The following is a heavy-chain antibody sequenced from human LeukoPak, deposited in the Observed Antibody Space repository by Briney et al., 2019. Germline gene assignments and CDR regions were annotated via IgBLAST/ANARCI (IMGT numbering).Heavy chain of an antibody. D-gene: IGHD6-6*01. CDR3: AREVYDHYYYYYMDV. CDR2: IYYSGST. Sequence: SETLSLTCTVSGGSISSYYWSWIRQPPGKGLEWIGYIYYSGSTNYNPSLKSRVTISVDTSKNQFSLKLSSVTAADTAVYYCAREVYDHYYYYYMDVWGKGTTVTVSS. CDR1: GGSISSYY. V-gene: IGHV4-59*12. J-gene: IGHJ6*03.